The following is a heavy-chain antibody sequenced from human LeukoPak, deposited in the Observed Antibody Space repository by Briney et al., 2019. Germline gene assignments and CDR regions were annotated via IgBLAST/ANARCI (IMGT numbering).Heavy chain of an antibody. Sequence: QAGGSLRLSCAASGFTFSSYAMSWVRQAPGKGLEWVSAISGSGGSTYYADSVKRRFTISRDNSKNTLYLQMNSLRAEDTAVYYCAKAPPNVLLWFGELLSVFDYWGQGTLVTVSS. V-gene: IGHV3-23*01. J-gene: IGHJ4*02. CDR1: GFTFSSYA. D-gene: IGHD3-10*01. CDR3: AKAPPNVLLWFGELLSVFDY. CDR2: ISGSGGST.